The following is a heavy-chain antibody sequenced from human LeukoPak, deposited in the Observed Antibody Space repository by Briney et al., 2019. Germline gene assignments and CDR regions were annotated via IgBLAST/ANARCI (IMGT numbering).Heavy chain of an antibody. CDR2: IIPIFGTA. J-gene: IGHJ4*02. Sequence: SVKVSCKASGGTFSSYAISWVRQAPGQGLEWMGRIIPIFGTANYAQKFQGRVAITTDESTSTAYMELSSLRSEDTAVYYCARDLSSSGGFDYWGQGTLVTVSS. D-gene: IGHD6-6*01. CDR1: GGTFSSYA. CDR3: ARDLSSSGGFDY. V-gene: IGHV1-69*05.